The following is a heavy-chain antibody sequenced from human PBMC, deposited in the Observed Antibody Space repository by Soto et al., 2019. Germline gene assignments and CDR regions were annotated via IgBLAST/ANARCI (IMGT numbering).Heavy chain of an antibody. Sequence: SETLSLTCAGSGGSISSSNWWSWVRQPPGKGLEWIGEIYHSGSTNYNPSLKSRVTISVDKSKNQFSLKLSSVTAADTAVYYCARNAGSYYDGMDVWGQGTTVTVSS. CDR2: IYHSGST. J-gene: IGHJ6*02. V-gene: IGHV4-4*02. CDR3: ARNAGSYYDGMDV. D-gene: IGHD3-10*01. CDR1: GGSISSSNW.